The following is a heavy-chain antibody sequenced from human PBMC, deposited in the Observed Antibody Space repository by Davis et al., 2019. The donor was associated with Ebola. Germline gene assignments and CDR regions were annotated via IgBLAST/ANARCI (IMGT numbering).Heavy chain of an antibody. J-gene: IGHJ6*02. V-gene: IGHV1-8*01. CDR2: MNPNSGNT. CDR3: ARKPNYYDSSGYRSLFYGMDV. D-gene: IGHD3-22*01. CDR1: GYTFTSYD. Sequence: ASVKVSCKASGYTFTSYDINWVRQATGQGLEWMGWMNPNSGNTGYAQKFQGSVTMTRNTSISTAYMELSSLRSEDTAVYYCARKPNYYDSSGYRSLFYGMDVWGQGTTVTVSS.